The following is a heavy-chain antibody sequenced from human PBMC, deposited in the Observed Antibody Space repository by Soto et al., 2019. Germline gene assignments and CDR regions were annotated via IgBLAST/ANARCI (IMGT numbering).Heavy chain of an antibody. CDR1: GGSFSGYY. V-gene: IGHV4-34*01. Sequence: SETLSLTCAVYGGSFSGYYWSWIRQPPGKGLEWIGEINHSGSTNYNPSLKSRVTISVDTSKNQFSLKLSSVTAADTAVYYCARLRGGTANVGYYGMDVWGQGTTVTVSS. CDR3: ARLRGGTANVGYYGMDV. D-gene: IGHD6-13*01. J-gene: IGHJ6*02. CDR2: INHSGST.